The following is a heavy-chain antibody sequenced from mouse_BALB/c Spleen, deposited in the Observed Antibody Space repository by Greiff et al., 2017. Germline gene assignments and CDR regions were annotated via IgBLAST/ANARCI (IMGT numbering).Heavy chain of an antibody. CDR3: ARYDCYWFDY. CDR2: IYPYNGGT. CDR1: GYTFTSYT. V-gene: IGHV1S135*01. Sequence: VQLQQSGPELVKPGASVKVSCKASGYTFTSYTMYWVKQSHGKSLEWIGNIYPYNGGTNYNQKFKGKATLTVDKSSSTAYMHLNSLTSEDSAVYYCARYDCYWFDYWGPGTTLTVAS. D-gene: IGHD2-3*01. J-gene: IGHJ2*01.